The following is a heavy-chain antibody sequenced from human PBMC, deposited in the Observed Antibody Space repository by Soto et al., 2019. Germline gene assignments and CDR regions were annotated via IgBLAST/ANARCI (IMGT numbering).Heavy chain of an antibody. D-gene: IGHD3-9*01. J-gene: IGHJ4*02. CDR2: ISYDGSHK. Sequence: GGSLRLSCAVSGFNFDSYGMHWVRQAPGKGLEWVAVISYDGSHKASADSVKGRFAISRDNAKNSLYLQMNSLKPEDTALYYYVKLRYSEGPGNFDYWAQGTPV. CDR3: VKLRYSEGPGNFDY. V-gene: IGHV3-30*18. CDR1: GFNFDSYG.